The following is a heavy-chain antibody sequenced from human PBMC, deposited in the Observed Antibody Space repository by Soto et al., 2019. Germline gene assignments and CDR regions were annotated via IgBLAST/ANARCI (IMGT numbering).Heavy chain of an antibody. D-gene: IGHD4-17*01. CDR1: GGSISSSSYY. Sequence: QLQLQESGPGLVKPSETLSLTCTVSGGSISSSSYYWGWIRQPPGKGLEWIGSIYYSGSTYYNPSLKSRVTIPVDTSKNQFSLKLSSVTAADTAVYYCARHDYGDYVSFFDYWGQGTLVTVSS. CDR2: IYYSGST. V-gene: IGHV4-39*01. J-gene: IGHJ4*02. CDR3: ARHDYGDYVSFFDY.